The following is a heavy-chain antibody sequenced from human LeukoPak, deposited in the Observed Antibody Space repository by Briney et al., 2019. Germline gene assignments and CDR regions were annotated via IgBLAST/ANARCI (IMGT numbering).Heavy chain of an antibody. V-gene: IGHV1-69*05. J-gene: IGHJ6*03. D-gene: IGHD4-17*01. CDR2: IIPIFGTA. CDR1: GGTFSSYA. CDR3: ARLNYGDYAPHYYYYMDV. Sequence: GASVKVSCKASGGTFSSYAISWVRQAPGQGLEWMGGIIPIFGTANYAQKFQGRVTITTDESTSTAYVELRSLRSEDTAVYYCARLNYGDYAPHYYYYMDVWGKGTTVTVSS.